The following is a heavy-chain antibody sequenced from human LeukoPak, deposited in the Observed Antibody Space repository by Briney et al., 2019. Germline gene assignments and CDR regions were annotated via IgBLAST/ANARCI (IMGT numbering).Heavy chain of an antibody. CDR3: ARGKEREPFDF. CDR1: GYTFISYG. J-gene: IGHJ4*02. V-gene: IGHV1-18*01. CDR2: IFTYNGDT. Sequence: ASVKVSCKASGYTFISYGISWVRQAPGQGLEWVGWIFTYNGDTKYEKKFQGRVTMTTDTSTNTVYLELRGLRSDDTAVYYCARGKEREPFDFWGQGTLVTVSS. D-gene: IGHD1-1*01.